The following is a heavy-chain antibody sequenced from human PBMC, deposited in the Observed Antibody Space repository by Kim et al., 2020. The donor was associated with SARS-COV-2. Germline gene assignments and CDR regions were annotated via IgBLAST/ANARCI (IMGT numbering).Heavy chain of an antibody. CDR2: IYYSGST. CDR3: ARHGPPVYSSDLVGYYGMDV. Sequence: SETLSLTCTVSGGSISSSSYYWGWIRQPPGKGLEWIGSIYYSGSTYYNPSLKSRVTISVDTSKNQFSLKLSSVTAADTAVYYCARHGPPVYSSDLVGYYGMDVWGQGTTVTVSS. D-gene: IGHD6-19*01. J-gene: IGHJ6*02. CDR1: GGSISSSSYY. V-gene: IGHV4-39*01.